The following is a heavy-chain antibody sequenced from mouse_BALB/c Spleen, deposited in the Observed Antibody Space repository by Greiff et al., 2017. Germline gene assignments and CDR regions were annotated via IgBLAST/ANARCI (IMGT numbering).Heavy chain of an antibody. CDR1: GFTFSSFG. Sequence: EVQVVESGGGLVQPGGSRKLSCAASGFTFSSFGMHWVRQAPEKGLEWVAYISSGSSTIYYADTVKGRFTISRDNPKNTLFLQMTSLRSEDTAMYYCATGVYGNYWFAYWGQGTLVTVSA. CDR2: ISSGSSTI. CDR3: ATGVYGNYWFAY. J-gene: IGHJ3*01. D-gene: IGHD2-1*01. V-gene: IGHV5-17*02.